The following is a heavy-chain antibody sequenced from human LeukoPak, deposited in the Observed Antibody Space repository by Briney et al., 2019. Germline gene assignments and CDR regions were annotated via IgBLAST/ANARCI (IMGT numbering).Heavy chain of an antibody. J-gene: IGHJ5*02. CDR2: ISGSGSTM. Sequence: GGSLRLSCEASGFTFSSYEMTWVRQAPGKGLEWVSYISGSGSTMYYEDSVKGRIAISRDNAKNSLYLQMNSLRAEDTAVYYCARRVGAWGQGTLVTVSS. V-gene: IGHV3-48*03. CDR3: ARRVGA. D-gene: IGHD1-26*01. CDR1: GFTFSSYE.